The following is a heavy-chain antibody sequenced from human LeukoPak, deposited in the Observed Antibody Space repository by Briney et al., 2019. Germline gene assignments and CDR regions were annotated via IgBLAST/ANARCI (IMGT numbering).Heavy chain of an antibody. CDR1: GYTFTSYY. V-gene: IGHV1-46*01. D-gene: IGHD5-24*01. J-gene: IGHJ6*03. CDR3: ARDRRWRWRRNTADYYYYYMDV. Sequence: ASVKVSCKASGYTFTSYYMHWVRQAPGQGLEWMGIINPSGGSTSYAQKFQGRVTMTRDMSTSTAYMELSRLRSDDTAVYYCARDRRWRWRRNTADYYYYYMDVWGKGTTVTISS. CDR2: INPSGGST.